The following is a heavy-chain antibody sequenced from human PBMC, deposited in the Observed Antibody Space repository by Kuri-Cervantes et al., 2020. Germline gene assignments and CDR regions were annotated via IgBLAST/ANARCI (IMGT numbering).Heavy chain of an antibody. V-gene: IGHV3-21*01. Sequence: ETLSLTCAASGFTFSSYSMNWVRQAPGKGLEWVSSISSSSSYIYYADSVKGRFTISRDNAKNSLYLQMNSLRAEDTAVYYCARESDVVPAAILNYYYYYGMDVWGQGTTVTVSS. J-gene: IGHJ6*02. D-gene: IGHD2-2*01. CDR3: ARESDVVPAAILNYYYYYGMDV. CDR1: GFTFSSYS. CDR2: ISSSSSYI.